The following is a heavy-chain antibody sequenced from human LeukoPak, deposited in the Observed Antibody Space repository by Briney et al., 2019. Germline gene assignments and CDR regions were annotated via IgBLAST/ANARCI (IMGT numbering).Heavy chain of an antibody. D-gene: IGHD3-10*01. J-gene: IGHJ3*02. V-gene: IGHV3-21*01. CDR3: ARVLLGGSGSYLDAFDI. CDR2: ITTSSSYI. CDR1: GFTFSSYS. Sequence: GGSFRLSCAASGFTFSSYSMNWVRQAPGKGLEWVSSITTSSSYIHYADSVKGRFTIYRDNAKNSLYLQMHSLRAEDTAVYYCARVLLGGSGSYLDAFDIWGQGTMVPDCS.